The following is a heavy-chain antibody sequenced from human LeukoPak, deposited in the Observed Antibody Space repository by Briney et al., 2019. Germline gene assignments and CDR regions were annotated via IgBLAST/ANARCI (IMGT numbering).Heavy chain of an antibody. CDR1: GFTFSNYA. CDR2: ISGSGGST. J-gene: IGHJ4*02. Sequence: GASLRLSCAASGFTFSNYAMSWVRQAPGKGLEWVSAISGSGGSTCYADSVKGRFTISRDNSKNTLYLQMNSLRAEDTAVYYCAKDSRVGGYYFDYWGQGTLVTVSS. CDR3: AKDSRVGGYYFDY. V-gene: IGHV3-23*01. D-gene: IGHD3-10*01.